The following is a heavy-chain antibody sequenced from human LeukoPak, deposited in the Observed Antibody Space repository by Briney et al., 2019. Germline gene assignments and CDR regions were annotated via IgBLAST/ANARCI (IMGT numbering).Heavy chain of an antibody. V-gene: IGHV3-74*01. J-gene: IGHJ4*02. CDR3: AKGGGGFFPLYY. D-gene: IGHD4-23*01. Sequence: PGGSLRLSCAASGFSFRSHWMHWVRQAPAKGLVWVSRTDSDGSDISYADSVKGRFTISRDNSNSTLFLQMNSLGADDTAVYYCAKGGGGFFPLYYWGQGTLVTVSS. CDR1: GFSFRSHW. CDR2: TDSDGSDI.